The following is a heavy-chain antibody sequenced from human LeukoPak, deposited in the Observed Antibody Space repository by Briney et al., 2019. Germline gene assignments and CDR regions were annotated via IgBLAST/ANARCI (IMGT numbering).Heavy chain of an antibody. V-gene: IGHV1-2*02. CDR3: ASDILTRSFDY. J-gene: IGHJ4*02. D-gene: IGHD3-9*01. CDR1: GYTFTSYD. CDR2: INPNSGGT. Sequence: ASVKVSCKASGYTFTSYDISWVRQATGQGLEWMGWINPNSGGTNYAQKFQGRVTMTRDTSISTAYMELSRLRSDDTAVYYCASDILTRSFDYWGQGTLVTVSS.